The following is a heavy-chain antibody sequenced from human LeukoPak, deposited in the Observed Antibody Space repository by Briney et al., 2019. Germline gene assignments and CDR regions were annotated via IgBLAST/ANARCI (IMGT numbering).Heavy chain of an antibody. D-gene: IGHD1-20*01. J-gene: IGHJ3*02. Sequence: PGGSLRLSCAASGFTFSSYAMHWVRQAPGKGLEYVSAISSNGGSTYYANSVKGRFTISRDNSKNTLYLQMGSLRAEDMAVYYCARRYNWNDGAFDIWGQGTMVTVSS. CDR2: ISSNGGST. CDR1: GFTFSSYA. V-gene: IGHV3-64*01. CDR3: ARRYNWNDGAFDI.